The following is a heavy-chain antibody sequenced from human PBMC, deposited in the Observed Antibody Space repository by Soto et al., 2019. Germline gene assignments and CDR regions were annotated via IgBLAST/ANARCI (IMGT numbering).Heavy chain of an antibody. CDR1: VGTFTTYD. V-gene: IGHV1-69*06. Sequence: QVQLVQSGAEERKTGSSVKVSCKASVGTFTTYDISWVLQAPGQGLEWGGGIIPLFDATKNAQKFQGRVTITADKSTGTAYMELSSLRSADTAMYYCARDRSSSWYNGTFYFDYWGQGTLVTVSS. CDR2: IIPLFDAT. J-gene: IGHJ4*02. D-gene: IGHD6-19*01. CDR3: ARDRSSSWYNGTFYFDY.